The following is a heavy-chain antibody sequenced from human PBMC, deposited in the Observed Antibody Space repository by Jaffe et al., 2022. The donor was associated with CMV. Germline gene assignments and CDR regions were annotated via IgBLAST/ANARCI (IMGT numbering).Heavy chain of an antibody. Sequence: QVQLVQSGAEVKKPGSSVKVSCKASGGTFSNYAISWVRQAPGQGLEWMGRVIPILDMANSAQKFQGRVTITADRSTATAYMELNSLSSDDTAVYYCARTPVAPGILSSRRYSYRYYMDVWGEGTTVTVSS. CDR2: VIPILDMA. CDR1: GGTFSNYA. J-gene: IGHJ6*03. V-gene: IGHV1-69*09. D-gene: IGHD3-9*01. CDR3: ARTPVAPGILSSRRYSYRYYMDV.